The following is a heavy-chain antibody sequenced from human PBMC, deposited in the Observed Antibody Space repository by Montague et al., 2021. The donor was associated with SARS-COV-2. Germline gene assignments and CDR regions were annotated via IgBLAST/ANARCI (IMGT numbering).Heavy chain of an antibody. V-gene: IGHV3-7*05. Sequence: SLRLSCAASGFTFSTFWMTWVRQVPVKGLEWVANIKQDGSEKYYXDSVKGRFTISRDNAKNSLYLQLDSLRAEDTAVYYCARGYDSSGYQYWGQGTLVTVSS. J-gene: IGHJ4*02. CDR3: ARGYDSSGYQY. CDR1: GFTFSTFW. CDR2: IKQDGSEK. D-gene: IGHD3-22*01.